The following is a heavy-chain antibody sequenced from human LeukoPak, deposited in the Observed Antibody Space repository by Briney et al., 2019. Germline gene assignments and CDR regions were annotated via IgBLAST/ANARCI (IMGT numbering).Heavy chain of an antibody. V-gene: IGHV3-53*01. CDR3: ARHDWFDP. Sequence: PGESLRLSYAVSGFIVSSEYMSWVRQAPGKGLEWVSTIYSGGSTYYADSVKGRFTISRDNSKNTLYLQMNSLRAEDTAVYYCARHDWFDPWGRGTLVTVSS. CDR2: IYSGGST. CDR1: GFIVSSEY. J-gene: IGHJ5*02.